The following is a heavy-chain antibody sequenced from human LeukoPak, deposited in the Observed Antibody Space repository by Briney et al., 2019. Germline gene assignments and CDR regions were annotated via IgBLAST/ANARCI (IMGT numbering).Heavy chain of an antibody. CDR3: ARSSVVTHYYYYYGMDV. CDR1: GFTFSSYA. CDR2: ISGSGGST. D-gene: IGHD4-23*01. J-gene: IGHJ6*02. Sequence: TGGSLRLSCAASGFTFSSYAMSWVRQAPGKGLEWVSAISGSGGSTYYADSVKGRFTISRDNSKNTLYLQMNSLRDEDTAVYYCARSSVVTHYYYYYGMDVWGQGTTVTVSS. V-gene: IGHV3-23*01.